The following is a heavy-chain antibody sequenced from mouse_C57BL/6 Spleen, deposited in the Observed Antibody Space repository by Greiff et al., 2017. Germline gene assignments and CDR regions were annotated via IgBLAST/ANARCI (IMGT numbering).Heavy chain of an antibody. CDR3: ARYGYYWYFDV. CDR1: GFTFTDYY. CDR2: IRNKANGYTT. V-gene: IGHV7-3*01. J-gene: IGHJ1*03. Sequence: EVNVVESGGGLVQPGGSLSLSCAASGFTFTDYYMSWVRQPPGKALEWLGFIRNKANGYTTEYSASVKGRFTISRDNSQSILYLQMNALRAEDSATYYCARYGYYWYFDVWGTGTTVTVSS. D-gene: IGHD1-2*01.